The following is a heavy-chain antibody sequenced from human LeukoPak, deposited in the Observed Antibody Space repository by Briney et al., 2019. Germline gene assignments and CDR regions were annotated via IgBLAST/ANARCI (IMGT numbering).Heavy chain of an antibody. J-gene: IGHJ4*02. CDR1: GFTVSSNY. CDR2: IYSGGST. V-gene: IGHV3-66*02. CDR3: ARGSTRIAVAVV. Sequence: GGSPRLSCAASGFTVSSNYMSWVRQAPGKGLEWVSVIYSGGSTYYADSVKGRFTISRDNSKNTLYLQMNSLRAEDTAVYYCARGSTRIAVAVVWGQGTLVTVSS. D-gene: IGHD6-19*01.